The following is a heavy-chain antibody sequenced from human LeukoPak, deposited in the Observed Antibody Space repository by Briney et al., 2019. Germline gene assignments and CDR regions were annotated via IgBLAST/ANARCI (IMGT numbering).Heavy chain of an antibody. CDR1: GGTFSSYA. CDR3: ARDRYYDSSGYYVDY. D-gene: IGHD3-22*01. V-gene: IGHV1-69*01. CDR2: IIPIFGTA. Sequence: GSSVKVSCKASGGTFSSYAISWVRQAPGQGLEWMGGIIPIFGTANYAQKFQGRVTITADESTSTAYMELRSLRSDDTAVFYCARDRYYDSSGYYVDYWGQGTLVTVSS. J-gene: IGHJ4*02.